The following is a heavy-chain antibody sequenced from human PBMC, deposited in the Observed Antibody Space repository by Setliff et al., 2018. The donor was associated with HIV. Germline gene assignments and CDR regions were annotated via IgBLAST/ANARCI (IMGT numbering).Heavy chain of an antibody. D-gene: IGHD3-16*01. J-gene: IGHJ4*02. CDR2: AIHSGIT. V-gene: IGHV4-34*01. Sequence: SETLSLTCAVYGGSFSGYYWNWIRQPPGKGLEWIGEAIHSGITYNPSLRSRVTISLDTSKNQFSLNLTSVTAADTAVYYCVRGEYYDVSAIYHDDRWGQGTLVTVSS. CDR1: GGSFSGYY. CDR3: VRGEYYDVSAIYHDDR.